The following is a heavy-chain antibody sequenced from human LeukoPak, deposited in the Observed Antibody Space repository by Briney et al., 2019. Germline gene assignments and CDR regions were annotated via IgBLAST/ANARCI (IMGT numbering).Heavy chain of an antibody. J-gene: IGHJ6*02. CDR2: ISSSGSTI. Sequence: GGSLRLSCAASGFTFSDYYMSWIRQAPGKGLEWVSYISSSGSTIYYADSVKGRFTISRDNAKNSLYLQMNSLRAEDTAVYYCARGLLLPNYYYYGMDVWGQGTTVTVSS. V-gene: IGHV3-11*01. D-gene: IGHD3-22*01. CDR3: ARGLLLPNYYYYGMDV. CDR1: GFTFSDYY.